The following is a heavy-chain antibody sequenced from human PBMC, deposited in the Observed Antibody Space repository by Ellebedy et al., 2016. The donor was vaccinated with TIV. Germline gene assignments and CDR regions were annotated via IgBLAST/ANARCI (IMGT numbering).Heavy chain of an antibody. CDR1: GYSISSGYY. CDR2: IHHSGST. D-gene: IGHD4-17*01. V-gene: IGHV4-38-2*02. CDR3: ARARYGAYRYFDL. Sequence: SETLSLTCTVSGYSISSGYYWGWIRQPPGTGLEWIGSIHHSGSTYYNPSLKSRVTISVDTSKNQFSLKLSSVTAADTAVYYCARARYGAYRYFDLWGRGTLVTVSS. J-gene: IGHJ2*01.